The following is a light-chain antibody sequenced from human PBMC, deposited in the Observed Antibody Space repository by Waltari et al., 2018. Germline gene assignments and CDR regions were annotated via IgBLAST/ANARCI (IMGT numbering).Light chain of an antibody. CDR3: QQRRNWPLT. V-gene: IGKV3-11*01. CDR2: DTS. Sequence: DIVLTQSPAILSLSPGERASLSCRASQRVTNYLAWYQQKPGQAPRLLIYDTSNRATGIPARFSGSGFATDFTLTISSLEPEDFAVYYCQQRRNWPLTFGGGTKVEIK. J-gene: IGKJ4*01. CDR1: QRVTNY.